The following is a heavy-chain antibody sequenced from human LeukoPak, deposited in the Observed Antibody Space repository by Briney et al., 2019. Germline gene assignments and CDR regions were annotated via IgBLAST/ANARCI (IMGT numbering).Heavy chain of an antibody. V-gene: IGHV1-69*04. D-gene: IGHD2-15*01. CDR3: ARDCSGGSCFLV. CDR2: IIPILGIA. J-gene: IGHJ4*02. Sequence: ASVKVSCKASGGTFSSYAISWVRQAPGQGLEWMGRIIPILGIANYAQKFQGRVTITADKSTSTAYMELSSLRSEDTAVYYCARDCSGGSCFLVWGQGTLVTVS. CDR1: GGTFSSYA.